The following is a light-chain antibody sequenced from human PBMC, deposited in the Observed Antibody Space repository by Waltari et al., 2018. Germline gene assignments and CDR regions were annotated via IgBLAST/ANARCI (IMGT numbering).Light chain of an antibody. V-gene: IGKV1-8*01. CDR3: QQYYDYPRT. CDR1: QAIGSY. Sequence: AIRLTQSPSSFSASTGDRVTITCRGSQAIGSYLAWYRQKPGGVTKRRISAASTLQRGVSQRFTGSRSGTDFTLTINCLQSEDCATYSCQQYYDYPRTFGQGTKVEVK. J-gene: IGKJ1*01. CDR2: AAS.